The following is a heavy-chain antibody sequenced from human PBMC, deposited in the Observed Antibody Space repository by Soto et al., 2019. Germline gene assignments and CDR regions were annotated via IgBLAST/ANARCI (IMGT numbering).Heavy chain of an antibody. CDR3: ARVRSDGSGYFSFFDY. CDR1: GGSVSSDGYS. J-gene: IGHJ4*02. CDR2: IFHSGST. D-gene: IGHD3-22*01. Sequence: PSETLSLTCTVSGGSVSSDGYSWSWIRQPPGKGLEWIAYIFHSGSTYYNPSLKSRVTMSVDRSKNQFSLKLTSVTAADTAVYYCARVRSDGSGYFSFFDYWGQGTLVTVSS. V-gene: IGHV4-30-2*01.